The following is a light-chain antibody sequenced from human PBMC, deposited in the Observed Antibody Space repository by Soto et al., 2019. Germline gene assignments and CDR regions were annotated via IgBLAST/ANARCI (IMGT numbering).Light chain of an antibody. Sequence: EVVLTQSPGTLSLSPGERATLSCRASQSVSRRYLAWYQQKPGQAPRLLIFGPSSRATGIPDRFSGSGSGTDCNLTISSPEPEDCAVYYSLQYDTSPPRYTFGQGTKLEIK. CDR1: QSVSRRY. V-gene: IGKV3-20*01. CDR2: GPS. CDR3: LQYDTSPPRYT. J-gene: IGKJ2*01.